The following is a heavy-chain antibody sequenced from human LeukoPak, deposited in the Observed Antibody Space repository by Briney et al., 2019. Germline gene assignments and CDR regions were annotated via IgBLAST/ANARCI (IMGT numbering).Heavy chain of an antibody. Sequence: PGRSLRLSCAASGFTFSSYAMHWVRQAPGKGLEWEAVISYDGSNKYYADSVKGRFTISRDNSKNTLYLQMNSLRAEDTAVYYCARDPGYCSSTSCPYHYYYYGVDVWGKGTTVTVSS. D-gene: IGHD2-2*01. V-gene: IGHV3-30*04. J-gene: IGHJ6*04. CDR1: GFTFSSYA. CDR3: ARDPGYCSSTSCPYHYYYYGVDV. CDR2: ISYDGSNK.